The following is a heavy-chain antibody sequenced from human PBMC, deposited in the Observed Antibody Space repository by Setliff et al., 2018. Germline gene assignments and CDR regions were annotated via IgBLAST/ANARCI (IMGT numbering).Heavy chain of an antibody. CDR2: IIPIFGTA. CDR1: GGTFSSYA. Sequence: ASVKVSCKASGGTFSSYAISWVRQAPGQGLEWMGGIIPIFGTANYAQKFQGRVTITTDESTSTAYMELSSLRSEDTAVYYCARDPSPTNYYGSGAGNWFDPWGQGTLVTVSS. J-gene: IGHJ5*02. CDR3: ARDPSPTNYYGSGAGNWFDP. V-gene: IGHV1-69*05. D-gene: IGHD3-10*01.